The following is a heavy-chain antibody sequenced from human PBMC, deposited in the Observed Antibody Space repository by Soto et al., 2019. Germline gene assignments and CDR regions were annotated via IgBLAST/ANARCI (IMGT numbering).Heavy chain of an antibody. V-gene: IGHV3-23*01. CDR3: TQDGGSRDWLTVN. CDR2: ITGGGDNT. Sequence: EVQLLESGGDLVQPGGSLRLSCAASGFTFTSYAMSWIRQAPGKGLEWVSAITGGGDNTYYADSVKGRFTISRDNSKXTXXXXXNXXXAXXXXXXYCTQDGGSRDWLTVNWGQGTLVTVSS. J-gene: IGHJ4*02. D-gene: IGHD3-9*01. CDR1: GFTFTSYA.